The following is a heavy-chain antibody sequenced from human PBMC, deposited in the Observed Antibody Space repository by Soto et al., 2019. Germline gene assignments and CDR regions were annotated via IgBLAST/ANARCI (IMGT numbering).Heavy chain of an antibody. CDR1: GFTFTRYS. V-gene: IGHV3-21*01. J-gene: IGHJ4*02. CDR2: ISSTTNYI. Sequence: PGASLRLSCAASGFTFTRYSMNWVCQAPGKGLEWVSSISSTTNYIYYADSMKGRFTVSRDNAKNSVYLEMNSLSAEDTAVYYCARESEDLTSNFDYWGQGTLVTVSS. CDR3: ARESEDLTSNFDY.